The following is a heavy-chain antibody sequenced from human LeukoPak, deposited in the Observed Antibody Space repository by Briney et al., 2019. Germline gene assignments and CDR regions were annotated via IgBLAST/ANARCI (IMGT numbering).Heavy chain of an antibody. J-gene: IGHJ4*02. Sequence: GGSLRLSCAASGFTFSSYAMSWLRQAPGKGLEWVSAISGSGGSTYYADSVKARLNISRDNSKNTLYLQMNSLRAEHNAVYYCAKDAFLDYWGQGTLVSVFS. CDR1: GFTFSSYA. CDR2: ISGSGGST. CDR3: AKDAFLDY. V-gene: IGHV3-23*01. D-gene: IGHD2-21*01.